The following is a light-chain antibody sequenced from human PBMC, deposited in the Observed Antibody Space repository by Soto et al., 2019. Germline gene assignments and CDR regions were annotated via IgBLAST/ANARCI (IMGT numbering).Light chain of an antibody. CDR1: QSINIW. CDR3: QQYNSYSRS. CDR2: DAS. V-gene: IGKV1-5*01. J-gene: IGKJ4*01. Sequence: DIQMTQSPSTLSASVGDRFTITFLASQSINIWLAWYQQKPGKAPKLLIYDASSLQSGVPSRFRGSTSGTEFTLTISSLQPDDFATYYCQQYNSYSRSFGGGTKVDIK.